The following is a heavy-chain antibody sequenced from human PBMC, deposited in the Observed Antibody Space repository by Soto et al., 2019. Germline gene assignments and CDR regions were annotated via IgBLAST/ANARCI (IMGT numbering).Heavy chain of an antibody. CDR1: GYTFTSYG. V-gene: IGHV1-18*01. CDR3: ARGPIGVATYYYYGMDV. Sequence: WASVKVSCKASGYTFTSYGISWVRQAPGQGLEWMGWISAYNGNTNYAQKLQGRVTMTTDTSTSTAYMELRSLRSDDTAVYYCARGPIGVATYYYYGMDVWGQGTTVTVSS. CDR2: ISAYNGNT. J-gene: IGHJ6*02. D-gene: IGHD3-3*01.